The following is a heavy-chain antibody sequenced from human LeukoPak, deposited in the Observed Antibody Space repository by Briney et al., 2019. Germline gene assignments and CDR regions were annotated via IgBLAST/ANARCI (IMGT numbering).Heavy chain of an antibody. CDR1: GGSISSSTYY. Sequence: SETLSLTCSVSGGSISSSTYYWGWIRQPPGKGLEWIGNIYNSGSTYYNPSLKSRVTISVDTSKDQFSLKLSSVTAADTAVYYCARQAYSSNLGWFDPWGQGTLVTVSS. D-gene: IGHD6-13*01. CDR2: IYNSGST. J-gene: IGHJ5*02. V-gene: IGHV4-39*01. CDR3: ARQAYSSNLGWFDP.